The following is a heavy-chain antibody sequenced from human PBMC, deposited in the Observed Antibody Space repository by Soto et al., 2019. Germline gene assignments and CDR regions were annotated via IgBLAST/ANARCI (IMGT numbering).Heavy chain of an antibody. V-gene: IGHV1-18*04. CDR1: GYTFTSYG. CDR3: ARGLENDFWSGYLNYYYYYGMDV. CDR2: ISAYNGNT. D-gene: IGHD3-3*01. Sequence: ASVKVSCKASGYTFTSYGISWVRQAPGLGLEWMGWISAYNGNTNYAQKLQGRVTMTTDTPTSTAYMELRSLRSDDTAVYYCARGLENDFWSGYLNYYYYYGMDVWGQGTTVTVSS. J-gene: IGHJ6*02.